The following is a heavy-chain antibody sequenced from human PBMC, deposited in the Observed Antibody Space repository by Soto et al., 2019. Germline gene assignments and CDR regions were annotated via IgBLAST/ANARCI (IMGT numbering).Heavy chain of an antibody. D-gene: IGHD3-16*01. J-gene: IGHJ4*02. Sequence: QVQLQESGPGLMKPSQTLSLTCTVSGGSISSGGYYWSWIRQHPGKGLEWIGYIYYSGSTYYNPSLKSRVTISVDTSKNQFSLKLSSVTAADTAVYYCARERMVAGLHLGELYYYFDYWGQGTLVTVSS. V-gene: IGHV4-31*03. CDR2: IYYSGST. CDR1: GGSISSGGYY. CDR3: ARERMVAGLHLGELYYYFDY.